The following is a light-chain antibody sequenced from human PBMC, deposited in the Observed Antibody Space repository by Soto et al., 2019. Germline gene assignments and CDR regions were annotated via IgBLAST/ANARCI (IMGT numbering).Light chain of an antibody. J-gene: IGKJ5*01. Sequence: AIQLTQSPSSLSASVGDRVIITCRASQDVGNRLNWYHQTPGKPPKLLVSNVSNLESGVPSRISGSGFGTDCTLTISSLQPEDFGTYHCQHFMSYPLTFGQGTRLDIK. CDR3: QHFMSYPLT. CDR2: NVS. V-gene: IGKV1-13*02. CDR1: QDVGNR.